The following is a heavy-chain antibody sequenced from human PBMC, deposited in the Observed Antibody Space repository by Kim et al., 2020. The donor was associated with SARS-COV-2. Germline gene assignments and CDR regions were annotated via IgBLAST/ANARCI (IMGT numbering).Heavy chain of an antibody. CDR3: ATTTSGWIVDY. D-gene: IGHD6-19*01. Sequence: YAETEKGRFTTSRDDSKSTVYLQTNSLRAEDTAVYYCATTTSGWIVDYWGQGTMVTVSS. J-gene: IGHJ4*02. V-gene: IGHV3-23*03.